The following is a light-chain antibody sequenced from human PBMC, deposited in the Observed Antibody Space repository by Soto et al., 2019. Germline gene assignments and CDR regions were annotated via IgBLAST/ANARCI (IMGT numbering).Light chain of an antibody. CDR2: KIS. CDR3: IQATQFPWT. Sequence: IVLTQTPLYSAFTLGQPVSISCRSSESLVDADGNTYLSWLHQRTGQPPRLLLYKISNRLSGVPDRFSGRGAVTDFTLRINRVEADDVGLYFCIQATQFPWTFGQGTRVDIK. J-gene: IGKJ1*01. CDR1: ESLVDADGNTY. V-gene: IGKV2-24*01.